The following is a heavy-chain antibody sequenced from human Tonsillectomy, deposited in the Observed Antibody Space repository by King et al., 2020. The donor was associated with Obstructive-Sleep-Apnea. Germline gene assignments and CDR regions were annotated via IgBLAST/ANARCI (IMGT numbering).Heavy chain of an antibody. D-gene: IGHD3-10*01. V-gene: IGHV3-30*04. J-gene: IGHJ6*02. CDR3: ARDLDYGSGSYDGGTDV. CDR1: GFTFSSYA. CDR2: ISYDGSNK. Sequence: QLVQSGGGVVQPGRSLRLSCAASGFTFSSYAMHWVRQAPGKGLEWVAVISYDGSNKYYADSVKGRFTISRDNSKNTLYLQMNSLRAEDTAVYYCARDLDYGSGSYDGGTDVWGQGTTVTVSS.